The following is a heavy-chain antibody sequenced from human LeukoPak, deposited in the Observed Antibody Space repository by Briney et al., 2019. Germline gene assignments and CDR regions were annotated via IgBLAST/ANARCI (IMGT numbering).Heavy chain of an antibody. CDR1: GYTFNGYY. Sequence: GSVKVSCKASGYTFNGYYMHWVRQAPGQGLEWMGWINPNSGGTNYAQKLQGRVTMTTDTSTSTAYMELRSLRSDDTAVYYCARGSAAAGTSWFDPWGQGTLVTVSS. V-gene: IGHV1-2*02. CDR3: ARGSAAAGTSWFDP. CDR2: INPNSGGT. J-gene: IGHJ5*02. D-gene: IGHD6-13*01.